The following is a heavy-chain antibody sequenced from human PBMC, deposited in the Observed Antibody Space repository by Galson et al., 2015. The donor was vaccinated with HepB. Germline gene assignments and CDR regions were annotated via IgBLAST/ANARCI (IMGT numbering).Heavy chain of an antibody. J-gene: IGHJ6*02. CDR2: ISSSSLYV. CDR1: GLTLSTYS. D-gene: IGHD3-10*01. Sequence: SLRLSCASSGLTLSTYSMNWVRRAPGKGLEWVSSISSSSLYVYYADSVRGRFTVSRDNAKNSHYLQMNSLSAEDTAVYYCARVYGSGSYGYGMDVWGQGTTVTVS. CDR3: ARVYGSGSYGYGMDV. V-gene: IGHV3-21*01.